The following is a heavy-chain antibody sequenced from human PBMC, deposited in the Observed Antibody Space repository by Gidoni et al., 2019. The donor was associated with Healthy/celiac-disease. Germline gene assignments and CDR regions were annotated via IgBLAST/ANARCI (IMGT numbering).Heavy chain of an antibody. J-gene: IGHJ6*02. CDR3: ATTGRLDWGSGGHYYYGMDV. Sequence: QGQLVQSGAEGKKPGASVKDSCRVSGYTVTEFSMLWVRQAPGKGLEWMGGFDPEDGETIYAQKFQGRVTMTEDTSTDTAYMELSSLRSENTSVYYCATTGRLDWGSGGHYYYGMDVWGQGTTVTVSS. V-gene: IGHV1-24*01. CDR1: GYTVTEFS. D-gene: IGHD7-27*01. CDR2: FDPEDGET.